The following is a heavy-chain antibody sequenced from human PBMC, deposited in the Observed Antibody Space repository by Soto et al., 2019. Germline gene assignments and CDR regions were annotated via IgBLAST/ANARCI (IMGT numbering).Heavy chain of an antibody. V-gene: IGHV4-30-4*01. CDR3: ASVPALRFGELVGRFDC. CDR2: IYYSGST. Sequence: QVQLQESGPGLVKPSQTLSLTCTVSGGSISSGDYYWSWIRQPPGKGLEWIGYIYYSGSTYYNPSLRSRVTISVDASKNQFSRKLSCVTAADTAVYYCASVPALRFGELVGRFDCWCQGTMVAVAS. D-gene: IGHD3-10*01. J-gene: IGHJ5*01. CDR1: GGSISSGDYY.